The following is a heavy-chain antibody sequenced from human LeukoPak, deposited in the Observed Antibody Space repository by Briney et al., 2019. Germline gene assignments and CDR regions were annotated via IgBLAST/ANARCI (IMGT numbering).Heavy chain of an antibody. CDR1: GYTFTSYD. D-gene: IGHD1-7*01. CDR3: ARVNWNYVGFDY. CDR2: MNPNSGNT. J-gene: IGHJ4*02. V-gene: IGHV1-8*03. Sequence: ASVKVSCKASGYTFTSYDINWVRQATGQGLEWMGWMNPNSGNTGYAQKFQGRVTITRNTSISTAYMELSSLRSEDTAVYYCARVNWNYVGFDYWGQGTLVTVSS.